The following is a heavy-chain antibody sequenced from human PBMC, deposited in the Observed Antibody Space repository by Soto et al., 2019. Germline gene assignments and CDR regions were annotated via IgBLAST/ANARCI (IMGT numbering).Heavy chain of an antibody. CDR2: IKQDGNEK. J-gene: IGHJ3*02. V-gene: IGHV3-7*01. CDR1: GFTFSDYW. CDR3: ARGLGSSCWYSPWDAFDI. D-gene: IGHD6-19*01. Sequence: EVQLVESGGGLVQPGGSLRLSCAVSGFTFSDYWMSWVRQAPEKGLEWVANIKQDGNEKYYVDSVKGRFTISRDNAKNSLYLQMNSLRAEDTAVYYCARGLGSSCWYSPWDAFDIWGHGTMVTVS.